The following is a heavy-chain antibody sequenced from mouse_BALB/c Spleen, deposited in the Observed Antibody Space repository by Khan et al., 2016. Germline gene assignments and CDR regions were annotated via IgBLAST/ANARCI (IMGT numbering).Heavy chain of an antibody. CDR3: ARAGLGAAMDY. CDR2: INPDSSTI. V-gene: IGHV4-1*02. Sequence: EVELVESGGGLVQPGGSLKLSCAASGFDFSRYWMNWVRQAPGLGLEWIGEINPDSSTINYTPSLKDKFIISRDNAKNTLYLQMSNVRSEDTALYYCARAGLGAAMDYWGQGTSVTVSS. CDR1: GFDFSRYW. D-gene: IGHD3-3*01. J-gene: IGHJ4*01.